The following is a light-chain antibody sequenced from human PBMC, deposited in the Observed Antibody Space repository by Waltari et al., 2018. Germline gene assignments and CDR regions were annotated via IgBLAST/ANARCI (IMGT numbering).Light chain of an antibody. CDR3: QQYERSPET. CDR1: QSVSSSY. V-gene: IGKV3-20*01. J-gene: IGKJ1*01. CDR2: GAS. Sequence: EIVLTQSPVTLSLSPGERATLSCRASQSVSSSYLAWYQQKPGQAPRLLIYGASYRATGIPDRFSGSGSGTDFTLTISRLEPEDFAVYYCQQYERSPETFGQGTKVEIK.